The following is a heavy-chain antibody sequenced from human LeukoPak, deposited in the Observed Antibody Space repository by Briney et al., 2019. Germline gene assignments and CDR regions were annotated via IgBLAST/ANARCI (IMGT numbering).Heavy chain of an antibody. CDR1: GYTFTGYY. Sequence: ASVKVSCKASGYTFTGYYMHWVRQAPGQGLEWMGWINPNSGGTNYAQKFQDWVTMTRDTSISTAYMELSRLRSDDTAVYYCARVGYCSSTSCHDAFDIWGQGTMVTVSS. CDR2: INPNSGGT. V-gene: IGHV1-2*04. J-gene: IGHJ3*02. CDR3: ARVGYCSSTSCHDAFDI. D-gene: IGHD2-2*01.